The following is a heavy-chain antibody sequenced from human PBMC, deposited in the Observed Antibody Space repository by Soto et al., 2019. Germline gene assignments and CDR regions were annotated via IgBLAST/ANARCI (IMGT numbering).Heavy chain of an antibody. CDR1: GYTFTSYY. Sequence: ASVKVSCKASGYTFTSYYMHWVRQAPGQGLEWMGIINPSGGSTSYAQKFQGRVTMTRDTSTSTVYMELSSLRSEDTAVYYCAVPNQLLCRECYYYGMYVWGQGTTVTVSS. D-gene: IGHD2-2*01. J-gene: IGHJ6*02. CDR2: INPSGGST. V-gene: IGHV1-46*01. CDR3: AVPNQLLCRECYYYGMYV.